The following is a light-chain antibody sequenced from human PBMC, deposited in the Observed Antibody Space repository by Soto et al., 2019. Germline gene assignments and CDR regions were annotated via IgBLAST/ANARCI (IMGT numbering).Light chain of an antibody. CDR1: QTITRW. Sequence: DIQMTQSPSTLSASVGDRVTITCRASQTITRWMAWYQQKPGKAPKLLIYDASTLESGVPSRFSGSGSGTTFTLTITDLQPEDVATYYCQQSRTTAYTFAQGTKVDIK. CDR3: QQSRTTAYT. CDR2: DAS. V-gene: IGKV1-5*01. J-gene: IGKJ2*01.